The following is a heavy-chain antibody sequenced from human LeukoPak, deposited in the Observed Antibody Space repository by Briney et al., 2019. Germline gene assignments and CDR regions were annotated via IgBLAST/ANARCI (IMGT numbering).Heavy chain of an antibody. V-gene: IGHV4-4*02. CDR2: IYYSGST. D-gene: IGHD3-9*01. CDR3: ARDRRDYDILTGPASWFDP. J-gene: IGHJ5*02. CDR1: GGSISSSNW. Sequence: SGTLSLTCAVSGGSISSSNWWSWVRQPPGKGLEWIGEIYYSGSTHYNPSLKSRVTISVDTSKNQFSLKLSSVTAADTAVYYCARDRRDYDILTGPASWFDPWGQGTLVTVSS.